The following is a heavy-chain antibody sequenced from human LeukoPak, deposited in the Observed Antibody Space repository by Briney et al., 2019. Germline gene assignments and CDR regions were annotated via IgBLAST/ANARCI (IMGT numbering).Heavy chain of an antibody. D-gene: IGHD4-17*01. J-gene: IGHJ4*02. CDR2: ISGSGDST. V-gene: IGHV3-23*01. Sequence: GGSLRLSCAASGFTFSSYSMNWVRQAPGKGLEWVSVISGSGDSTYYADSVKGRFTISRDNSKNTLYLQMNSLRAEDTALYYCANPYGDYGFDYWGQGTLVTVSS. CDR3: ANPYGDYGFDY. CDR1: GFTFSSYS.